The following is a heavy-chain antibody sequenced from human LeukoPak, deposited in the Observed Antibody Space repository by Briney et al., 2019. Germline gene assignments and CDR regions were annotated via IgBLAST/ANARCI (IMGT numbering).Heavy chain of an antibody. CDR1: GYSITSYW. CDR3: ARHPIAAGGAYNWFDP. D-gene: IGHD6-13*01. Sequence: HGESLKISCQVSGYSITSYWIAWVRQMPGKGLEWMGIIYPGDSNTRYSPSFQGQVTISVDTSINTAYLQWISLKASDTAIYYCARHPIAAGGAYNWFDPWGRGTLVTVSS. CDR2: IYPGDSNT. V-gene: IGHV5-51*01. J-gene: IGHJ5*02.